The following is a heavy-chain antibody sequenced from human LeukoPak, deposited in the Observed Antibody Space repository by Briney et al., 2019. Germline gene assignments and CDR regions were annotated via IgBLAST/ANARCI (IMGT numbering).Heavy chain of an antibody. J-gene: IGHJ3*02. CDR3: ARVESGSYYSGAFDI. Sequence: GGSLRLSCAASGFTFSDYYMSWIRQAPGKGLEWFSYISSSGSTIYYADSVKGRFTISRDNAKNSLYLQMNSLRAEDTAVYYCARVESGSYYSGAFDIWGQGTMVTVSS. CDR1: GFTFSDYY. V-gene: IGHV3-11*01. CDR2: ISSSGSTI. D-gene: IGHD3-10*01.